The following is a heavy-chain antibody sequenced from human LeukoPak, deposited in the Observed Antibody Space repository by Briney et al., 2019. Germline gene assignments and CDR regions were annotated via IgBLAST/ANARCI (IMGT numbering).Heavy chain of an antibody. Sequence: SVKVSCKASGDIFNSYSVGWVRQAPGQGLEWMGGIIPMFGSANYAQKFQGRVTITTDQSTTIAYMELSSLSSEDTAVYYCARVGRSRGSLPNSYYYMDVWGKGTTVTVSS. V-gene: IGHV1-69*05. CDR3: ARVGRSRGSLPNSYYYMDV. CDR1: GDIFNSYS. J-gene: IGHJ6*03. D-gene: IGHD1-26*01. CDR2: IIPMFGSA.